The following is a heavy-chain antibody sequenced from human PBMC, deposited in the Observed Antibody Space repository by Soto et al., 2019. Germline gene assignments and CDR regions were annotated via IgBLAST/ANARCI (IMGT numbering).Heavy chain of an antibody. CDR3: ATDSDYYGSGSYSRMLSYYYGMDV. J-gene: IGHJ6*02. D-gene: IGHD3-10*01. Sequence: ASVKVSCKASGGTFSSYAISWVRQAPGQGLEWMGGIIPIFGTANYAQKFQGRVTITADKSTSTAYMELSSLRSEDTAVYYCATDSDYYGSGSYSRMLSYYYGMDVWGQGTTVTVSS. CDR2: IIPIFGTA. V-gene: IGHV1-69*06. CDR1: GGTFSSYA.